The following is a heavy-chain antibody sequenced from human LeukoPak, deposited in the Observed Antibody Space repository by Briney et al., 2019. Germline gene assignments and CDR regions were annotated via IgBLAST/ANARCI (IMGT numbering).Heavy chain of an antibody. D-gene: IGHD3-22*01. Sequence: GASVKVSCKASGYTFTSYDINWVRQATGQGLEWMGWMNPNSGNTGYAQKFQGRVTITRNTSISTAYMELSSLRSEDTAVYYCARGTYHYESSGYYSYYYMDVWGKGTTVTVSS. J-gene: IGHJ6*03. CDR1: GYTFTSYD. V-gene: IGHV1-8*03. CDR2: MNPNSGNT. CDR3: ARGTYHYESSGYYSYYYMDV.